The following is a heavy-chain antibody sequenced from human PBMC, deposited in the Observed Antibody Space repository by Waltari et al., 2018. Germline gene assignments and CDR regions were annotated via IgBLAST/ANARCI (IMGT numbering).Heavy chain of an antibody. J-gene: IGHJ4*02. V-gene: IGHV3-48*03. CDR1: AFTFSGYE. D-gene: IGHD6-19*01. CDR3: ASGWYYFGY. Sequence: EVQLVESGGGLVQPGGSLRLSCAASAFTFSGYEMNWVRQAPGKGLGWISYISTSGNTIYYADSVKGRFTMFRDNAKKALYLQMNSLRAEDTAIYYCASGWYYFGYWGQGTLVTVSS. CDR2: ISTSGNTI.